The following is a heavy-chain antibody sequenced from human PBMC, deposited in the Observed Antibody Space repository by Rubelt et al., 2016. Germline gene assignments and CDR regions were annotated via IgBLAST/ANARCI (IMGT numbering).Heavy chain of an antibody. V-gene: IGHV4-59*01. CDR1: GGSISPYH. J-gene: IGHJ5*02. D-gene: IGHD2-2*02. CDR3: ARGVVPAAIDWFDP. Sequence: QVQLQESGPGLVKPSETPSLNCTVSGGSISPYHWSWIRQSPGKKLEWIGFVLDSGSTNTNPSHKGRVTISVDTAKNQYTLKLNAGTRADTAIYYCARGVVPAAIDWFDPWGQGTLVTVSS. CDR2: VLDSGST.